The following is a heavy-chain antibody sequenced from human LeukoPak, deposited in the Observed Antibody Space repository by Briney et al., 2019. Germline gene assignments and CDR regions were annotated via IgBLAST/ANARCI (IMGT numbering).Heavy chain of an antibody. D-gene: IGHD3-3*01. V-gene: IGHV3-21*01. CDR3: ARAAFGVAPPLDY. CDR2: ISSSSSYI. Sequence: GGSLRLSCAASGFTFSSYSMNWVRQAPGKGLEWVSSISSSSSYIYYADSVKGRFTISRDNAKNSLYLQMNSLRAEDTAVYYCARAAFGVAPPLDYWGQGTLVTVSS. CDR1: GFTFSSYS. J-gene: IGHJ4*02.